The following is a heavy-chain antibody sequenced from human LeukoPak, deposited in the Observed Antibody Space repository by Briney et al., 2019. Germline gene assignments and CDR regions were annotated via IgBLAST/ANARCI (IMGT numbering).Heavy chain of an antibody. Sequence: GGSLRLSCAASGFTFREYAMHWVRQAPGKGLEWMAVISYDGRNTYYADSVKGRFTISRDNSKNTLYPQMHSLRPEDTAVYYCARTFLHDNSAYYLFDYWGQGSLVTVSS. CDR2: ISYDGRNT. J-gene: IGHJ4*02. D-gene: IGHD3-10*01. CDR1: GFTFREYA. V-gene: IGHV3-30-3*01. CDR3: ARTFLHDNSAYYLFDY.